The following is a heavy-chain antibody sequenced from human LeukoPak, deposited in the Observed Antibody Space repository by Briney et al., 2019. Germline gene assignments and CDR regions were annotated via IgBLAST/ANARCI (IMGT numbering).Heavy chain of an antibody. CDR1: GFIFSNFA. CDR3: ARGPYHSDTSGYTNS. V-gene: IGHV3-30*04. Sequence: GGSLRLSCAASGFIFSNFAMHWVRQAPGKGVEWVALISYDGGKKYYADFVKGRFTISRDNHSDTLYLQMDSLSPDDTAVYYCARGPYHSDTSGYTNSWGQGTLVTVSS. CDR2: ISYDGGKK. J-gene: IGHJ4*02. D-gene: IGHD3-22*01.